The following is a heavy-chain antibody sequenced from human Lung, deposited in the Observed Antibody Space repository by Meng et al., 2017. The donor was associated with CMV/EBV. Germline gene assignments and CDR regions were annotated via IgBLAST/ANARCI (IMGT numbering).Heavy chain of an antibody. D-gene: IGHD3-10*01. Sequence: GGSLRLSCEASGFNFSTYSLNWVRQAPGKGLEWIAFISRSTHYIYYADSVKARFTISRDTAKNSVYLQMNSLRAEDTAVYYCARDDGSGNVYDFYYGMDVWDQGTTVTVSS. CDR3: ARDDGSGNVYDFYYGMDV. CDR1: GFNFSTYS. J-gene: IGHJ6*02. V-gene: IGHV3-21*01. CDR2: ISRSTHYI.